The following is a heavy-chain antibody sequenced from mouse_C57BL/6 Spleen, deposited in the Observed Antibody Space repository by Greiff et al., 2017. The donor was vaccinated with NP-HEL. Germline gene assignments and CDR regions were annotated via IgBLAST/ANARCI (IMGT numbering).Heavy chain of an antibody. CDR1: GFTFSNYW. CDR3: TAPIYDGYSWDYFDY. Sequence: EVMLVESGGGLVQPGGSMKLSCVASGFTFSNYWMNWVRQSPEKGLEWVAQIRLISDNYATPYAESVKGRFTISRDDAKSSVYLQMNNLRAEDTGIYYCTAPIYDGYSWDYFDYWGQGTTLTVSS. V-gene: IGHV6-3*01. D-gene: IGHD2-3*01. CDR2: IRLISDNYAT. J-gene: IGHJ2*01.